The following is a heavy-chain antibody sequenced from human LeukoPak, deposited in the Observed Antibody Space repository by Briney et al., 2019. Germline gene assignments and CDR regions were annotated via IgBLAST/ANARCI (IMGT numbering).Heavy chain of an antibody. D-gene: IGHD4-23*01. CDR3: ARDYGGSSPFDY. CDR1: DFTFSNYW. V-gene: IGHV3-7*01. Sequence: GGSLRLSCVASDFTFSNYWMSWVRQAPGKGLEWVGNLKQDGSEIYYLDSVKGRFTISRDNAKNSLYLHMNSLRAEDTAVYYCARDYGGSSPFDYWGQGTLVTVSS. CDR2: LKQDGSEI. J-gene: IGHJ4*02.